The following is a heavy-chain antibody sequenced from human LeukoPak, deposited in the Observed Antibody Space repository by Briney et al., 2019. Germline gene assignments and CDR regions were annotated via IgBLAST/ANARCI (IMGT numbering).Heavy chain of an antibody. V-gene: IGHV3-7*01. D-gene: IGHD5-12*01. J-gene: IGHJ4*02. CDR2: VGQDGSEY. CDR1: GFSFSNYW. CDR3: ARDPPPVASRFDI. Sequence: GGSLRLSCAASGFSFSNYWVSWVRQAPGKGLERVANVGQDGSEYYYVDSVKGRFTISRDNANNSLYLQMDSLRVEDTAVYYCARDPPPVASRFDIWGEGTLATVSS.